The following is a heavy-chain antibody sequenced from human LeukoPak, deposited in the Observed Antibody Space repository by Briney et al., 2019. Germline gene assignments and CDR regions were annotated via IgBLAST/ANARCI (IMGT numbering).Heavy chain of an antibody. CDR3: ARANTYAYYASD. V-gene: IGHV3-23*01. D-gene: IGHD3-10*01. Sequence: GGSLRLSCEASGFTFSNYAMSWVRQAPGKGLEWVSGICGHGISIYYADSVKGRFTISRHNSKNTLYLQMNSLRAEDTAVYYCARANTYAYYASDWGQGTLVTVSS. CDR1: GFTFSNYA. J-gene: IGHJ4*02. CDR2: ICGHGISI.